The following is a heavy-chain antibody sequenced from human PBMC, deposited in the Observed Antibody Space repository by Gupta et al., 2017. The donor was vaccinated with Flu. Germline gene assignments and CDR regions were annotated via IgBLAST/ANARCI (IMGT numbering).Heavy chain of an antibody. D-gene: IGHD1-26*01. J-gene: IGHJ4*02. CDR3: ARVVLRGTSDSFDY. CDR1: GFTVSDTY. Sequence: EVQLVETGGALIQPWGSLRLSCAVSGFTVSDTYMIWVRQAPGKGLEWVSIIYSGGKTYYADSVKGRFTISRDSSKNTLYLQMNSLRADDTAVYYCARVVLRGTSDSFDYWGQGTLVAVSS. CDR2: IYSGGKT. V-gene: IGHV3-53*02.